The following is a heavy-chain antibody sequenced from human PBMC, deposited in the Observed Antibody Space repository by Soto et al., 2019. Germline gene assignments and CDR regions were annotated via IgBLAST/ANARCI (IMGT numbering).Heavy chain of an antibody. V-gene: IGHV1-18*01. CDR1: GYTFTSYG. CDR3: ARGRYGDY. CDR2: ISAHNGNT. J-gene: IGHJ4*02. Sequence: QVHLVQSGAEVKKPGASVKVSCKGSGYTFTSYGITWVRQAPGQGLEWMGWISAHNGNTDYAQKLQGRVTVTRDTSTRTAYMELSGLRSDDTAVYYCARGRYGDYWGQGALVTVSS. D-gene: IGHD1-1*01.